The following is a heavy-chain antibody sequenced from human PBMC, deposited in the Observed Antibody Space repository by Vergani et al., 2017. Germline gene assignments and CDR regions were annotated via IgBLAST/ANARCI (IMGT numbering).Heavy chain of an antibody. CDR1: GFTFSNND. D-gene: IGHD1-1*01. J-gene: IGHJ5*01. V-gene: IGHV3-30*02. CDR2: TRYDGSNK. Sequence: QVQLVESGGGVVQPGGSLRLSCAASGFTFSNNDMQWVRQAPGKGLEWVALTRYDGSNKSYADSVKGRFTISRDNSKKMLYLQMNSLRTEDTAVYYCAKGGWNYWFDSWGQGTLVIVS. CDR3: AKGGWNYWFDS.